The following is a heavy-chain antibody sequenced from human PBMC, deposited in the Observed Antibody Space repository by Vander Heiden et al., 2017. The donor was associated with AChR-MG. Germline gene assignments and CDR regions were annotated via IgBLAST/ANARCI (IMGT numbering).Heavy chain of an antibody. CDR3: AREENYDILTGYSPDFDY. CDR2: IYDSGST. D-gene: IGHD3-9*01. CDR1: GGSISSAGYY. Sequence: QVQLQESGPGLVKPSQTLSLTCTVSGGSISSAGYYWTWIRQYPGKGLEWMGYIYDSGSTYYNPSLKSRVTMSVDTSKNQFSLKLSSVTAADTAVYYGAREENYDILTGYSPDFDYWGQGTLVTVSS. J-gene: IGHJ4*02. V-gene: IGHV4-31*03.